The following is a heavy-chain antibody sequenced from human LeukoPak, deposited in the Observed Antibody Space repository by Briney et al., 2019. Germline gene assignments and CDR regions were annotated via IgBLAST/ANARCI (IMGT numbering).Heavy chain of an antibody. V-gene: IGHV4-31*03. CDR1: GGSISSGGYY. CDR3: ARTAGEWLEDYYYMDV. CDR2: IYYSGST. J-gene: IGHJ6*03. D-gene: IGHD3-3*01. Sequence: SETLSLTCTVSGGSISSGGYYWSWIRQHPGKGLEWIGYIYYSGSTYYNPSLKSRVTIPVDTSKNQFSLKLSSVTAADTAVYYCARTAGEWLEDYYYMDVWGKGTTVTVSS.